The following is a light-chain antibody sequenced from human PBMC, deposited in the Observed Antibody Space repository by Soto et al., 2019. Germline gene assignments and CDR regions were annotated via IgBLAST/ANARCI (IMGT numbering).Light chain of an antibody. CDR2: AAS. Sequence: DIQMTQSPSTVSASVGDRVTITCRASQGITTWLAWYQQKPGKAPRLLIYAASTLQSGIPSRFSDSGSGTDFTLTISSLQPEDFAIYYCQQTDNFPLTFGGGTKVEIK. CDR1: QGITTW. CDR3: QQTDNFPLT. J-gene: IGKJ4*01. V-gene: IGKV1-12*01.